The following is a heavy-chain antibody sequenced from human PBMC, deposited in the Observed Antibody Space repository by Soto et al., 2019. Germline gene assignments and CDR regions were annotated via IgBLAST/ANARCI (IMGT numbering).Heavy chain of an antibody. CDR2: ISGSGGRT. CDR3: AKEIWSSGGPEPYYFDY. J-gene: IGHJ4*02. V-gene: IGHV3-23*01. Sequence: PGGSLRLSCAASGFTFSSYAMSWVRQAPGKGLEWVSAISGSGGRTYYADSVKGRFTISRDNSKNTLYLQMNSLRAEDTAVYHCAKEIWSSGGPEPYYFDYWGQGTLVTVSS. D-gene: IGHD2-15*01. CDR1: GFTFSSYA.